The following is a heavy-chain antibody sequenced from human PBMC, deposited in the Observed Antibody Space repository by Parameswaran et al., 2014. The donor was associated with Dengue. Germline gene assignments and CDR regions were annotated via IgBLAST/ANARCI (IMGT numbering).Heavy chain of an antibody. Sequence: WVRQAPGQGLEWMGWMNPNSGNTGYAQKFQGRVTMTRNTSISTAYMELSSLRSEDTAVYYCAVGAYSSGYYYAGVNYFDYWGQGTLVTVSS. V-gene: IGHV1-8*01. D-gene: IGHD3-22*01. CDR2: MNPNSGNT. CDR3: AVGAYSSGYYYAGVNYFDY. J-gene: IGHJ4*02.